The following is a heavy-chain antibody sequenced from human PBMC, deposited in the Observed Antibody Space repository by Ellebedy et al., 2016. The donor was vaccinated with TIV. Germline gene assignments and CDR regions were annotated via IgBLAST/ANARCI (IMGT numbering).Heavy chain of an antibody. Sequence: MPSETLSLTCTVSSGSISSDYWSWLRQPPGKGLEWIGYIYYSGTTNYNPSLKSRVTISLDTSKNQFSLKLSSVTAAGTAVYYCAKGAGWYNYWGQGTLVTVSS. CDR2: IYYSGTT. CDR1: SGSISSDY. D-gene: IGHD6-19*01. V-gene: IGHV4-59*01. CDR3: AKGAGWYNY. J-gene: IGHJ4*02.